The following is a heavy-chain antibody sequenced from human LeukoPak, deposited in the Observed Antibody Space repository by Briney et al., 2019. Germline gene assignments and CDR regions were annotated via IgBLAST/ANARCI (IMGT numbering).Heavy chain of an antibody. CDR3: ARELAARYNWFDP. V-gene: IGHV1-8*01. CDR2: MNPNSGNT. D-gene: IGHD2-15*01. CDR1: GYTFTSYD. J-gene: IGHJ5*02. Sequence: ASVQVSCQASGYTFTSYDINWVRQATGQGLEWMGWMNPNSGNTGYAQKFQGRVTMTRNTSISTAYMELSSLRSEDTAVYYCARELAARYNWFDPWGQGTLVTVSS.